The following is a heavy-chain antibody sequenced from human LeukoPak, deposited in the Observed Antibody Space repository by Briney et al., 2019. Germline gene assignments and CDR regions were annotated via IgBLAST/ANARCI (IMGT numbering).Heavy chain of an antibody. V-gene: IGHV1-46*03. J-gene: IGHJ6*02. CDR1: GYTFTSYY. D-gene: IGHD4-17*01. CDR3: ATTTSDYGDSAYYYGMDV. CDR2: INPSGGST. Sequence: GASVKVSCKASGYTFTSYYMHWVRQAPGQGLEWMGIINPSGGSTSYAQKFQGRVTMTRDTSTSTVYMELSSLRSEDTAVYYCATTTSDYGDSAYYYGMDVWGQGTTVTASS.